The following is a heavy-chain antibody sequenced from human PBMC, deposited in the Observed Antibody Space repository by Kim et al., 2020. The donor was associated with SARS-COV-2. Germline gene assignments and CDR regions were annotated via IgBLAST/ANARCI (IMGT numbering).Heavy chain of an antibody. CDR2: IYYSGST. J-gene: IGHJ5*02. CDR1: GGSISSSSYY. D-gene: IGHD3-3*01. Sequence: SETLSLTCTVSGGSISSSSYYWGWIRQPPGKGLEWIGSIYYSGSTYYNPSLKSRVTISVDTSKNQFSLKLSSVTAADTAVYYCARDFPLRDWYYDFWSSYRGEDWFDPWGQGTLVTVSS. CDR3: ARDFPLRDWYYDFWSSYRGEDWFDP. V-gene: IGHV4-39*07.